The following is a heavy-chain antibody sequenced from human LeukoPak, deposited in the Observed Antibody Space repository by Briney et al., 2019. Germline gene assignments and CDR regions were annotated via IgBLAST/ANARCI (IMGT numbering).Heavy chain of an antibody. J-gene: IGHJ3*01. CDR1: GFIFSDHF. CDR3: ARVSAITGATDALDF. V-gene: IGHV3-72*01. CDR2: IRKKPNSYTP. Sequence: GSLRLSCAASGFIFSDHFMDLVRQAPGKGLEWVGRIRKKPNSYTPVYAASVKGRFTFSRDDSKNSLYLQMNSLDTEDTAVYYCARVSAITGATDALDFWGQGTMVTVSS. D-gene: IGHD1-20*01.